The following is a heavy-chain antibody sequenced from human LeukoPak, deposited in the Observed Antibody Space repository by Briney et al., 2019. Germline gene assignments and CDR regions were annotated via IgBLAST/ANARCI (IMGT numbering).Heavy chain of an antibody. J-gene: IGHJ4*02. CDR3: ARRGYGGNSVYFDY. CDR1: GGSIRSYY. Sequence: PSETLSLTCTVSGGSIRSYYWSWIRQPPGKGLEWIGYIYYSGSTNYNPSLKSRVTISVDTSKNQFSLKLSSVTAADTAVYYCARRGYGGNSVYFDYWGQGTLVTVSS. CDR2: IYYSGST. V-gene: IGHV4-59*01. D-gene: IGHD4-23*01.